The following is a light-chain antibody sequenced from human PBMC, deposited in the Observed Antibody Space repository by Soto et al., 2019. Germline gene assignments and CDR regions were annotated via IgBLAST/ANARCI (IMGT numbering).Light chain of an antibody. V-gene: IGLV1-44*01. Sequence: QSVLTQPPSASGTPGQRVTICCSGSSSNIGSNTVNWYQQLPGTAPKLLIYSNNQRPSGVPDRFSGSKSGTSASLAISGLQSEYEADYYCAAWDDSLNVYVFGTGTKVTVL. CDR3: AAWDDSLNVYV. CDR2: SNN. J-gene: IGLJ1*01. CDR1: SSNIGSNT.